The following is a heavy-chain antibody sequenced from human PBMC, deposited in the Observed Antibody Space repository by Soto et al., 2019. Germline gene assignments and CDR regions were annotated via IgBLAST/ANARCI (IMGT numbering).Heavy chain of an antibody. CDR3: AARSPAFDY. CDR2: ITTDKGKT. J-gene: IGHJ4*02. CDR1: GYTFTSYG. Sequence: QVQLVQSGPEVKKPGASVKVSCKTSGYTFTSYGISWVRQAPGQGLEWMGWITTDKGKTTYAQKFQGRVTMTTATSTSTAYMDLRSLRSDDTAVYYCAARSPAFDYWGQGTLVTVSS. V-gene: IGHV1-18*01.